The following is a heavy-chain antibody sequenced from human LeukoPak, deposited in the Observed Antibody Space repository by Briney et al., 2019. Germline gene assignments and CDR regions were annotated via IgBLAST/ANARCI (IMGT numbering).Heavy chain of an antibody. CDR1: GGSISSNY. CDR3: ARELGATVVNYGFDV. D-gene: IGHD4-23*01. J-gene: IGHJ6*02. V-gene: IGHV4-59*01. CDR2: TNYSGST. Sequence: SETLSFTGTVSGGSISSNYWSWIRQPPGKGLQWMGYTNYSGSTNDNPSLKSRDTISVDTSKKQLSLKVTSVNTTDTAVYHCARELGATVVNYGFDVWGQGTTVTVSS.